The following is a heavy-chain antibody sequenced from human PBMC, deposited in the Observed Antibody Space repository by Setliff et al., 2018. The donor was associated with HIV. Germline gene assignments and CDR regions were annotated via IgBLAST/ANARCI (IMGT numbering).Heavy chain of an antibody. J-gene: IGHJ4*02. CDR3: AARNSGNPTRHFDY. CDR2: IYHSGST. D-gene: IGHD3-10*01. V-gene: IGHV4-38-2*01. Sequence: SETLSLTCALSGYSISNGYYWGWIRQPSGNGLEWIGSIYHSGSTFYTPSLRSRVTISVDTSQDQFSLRLTSVTAADTAVYYCAARNSGNPTRHFDYRGQGTLVTVAS. CDR1: GYSISNGYY.